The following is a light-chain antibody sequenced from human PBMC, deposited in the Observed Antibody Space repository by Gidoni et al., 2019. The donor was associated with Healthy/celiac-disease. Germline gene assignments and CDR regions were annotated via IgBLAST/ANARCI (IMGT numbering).Light chain of an antibody. CDR3: ETWDSNTRV. J-gene: IGLJ3*02. V-gene: IGLV4-60*03. CDR2: LEGSGSY. Sequence: QPVLTQSSSASASLGSSVKLTCTLSSGHSSYSIAWHQQQPGKAPRYLMKLEGSGSYNKRSGVPDRFSGSSSGADRYLTISNLQSEGEADYYCETWDSNTRVFGGGTKLTVL. CDR1: SGHSSYS.